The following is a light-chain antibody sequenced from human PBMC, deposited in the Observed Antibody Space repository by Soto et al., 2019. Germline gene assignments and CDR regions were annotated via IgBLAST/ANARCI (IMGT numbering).Light chain of an antibody. CDR2: KAS. CDR3: QQHNSNPYT. J-gene: IGKJ2*01. Sequence: DIQMTQSTSTLSASVGDRVTITCRASQSISSWLAWYQQKPGKAPKLLIYKASSLQSVVPSRFIRSGSGTEFVLTISSLQHDDFASQYSQQHNSNPYTFGQGTKLEIK. CDR1: QSISSW. V-gene: IGKV1-5*03.